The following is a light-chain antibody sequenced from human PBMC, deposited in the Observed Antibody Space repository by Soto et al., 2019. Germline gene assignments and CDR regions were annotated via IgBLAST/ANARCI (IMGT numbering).Light chain of an antibody. CDR3: QAWDSSTVV. CDR2: QDI. Sequence: SYELTQPPSVSVSPGQTASITCSGDQLGDKYACWYQQKPGQSPVLVIYQDINRPSGIPERFSGSNSGNTATLTISGTQAIDEADYYCQAWDSSTVVFGGGTKLTVL. J-gene: IGLJ2*01. CDR1: QLGDKY. V-gene: IGLV3-1*01.